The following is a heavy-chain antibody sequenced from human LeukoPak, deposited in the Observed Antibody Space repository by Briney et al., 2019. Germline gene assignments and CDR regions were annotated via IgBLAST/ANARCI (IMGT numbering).Heavy chain of an antibody. CDR3: ARGFSSSSWFFDY. CDR2: TYYRSKWYN. Sequence: SQTLSLTCAISGDSVSSNSATWTWIRQSPSRGLEWLGRTYYRSKWYNEYAVSLKSRITINPDTSKNQFSLQLNSVTPEDTAVYFCARGFSSSSWFFDYWGQGTLVTVSS. CDR1: GDSVSSNSAT. V-gene: IGHV6-1*01. J-gene: IGHJ4*02. D-gene: IGHD6-13*01.